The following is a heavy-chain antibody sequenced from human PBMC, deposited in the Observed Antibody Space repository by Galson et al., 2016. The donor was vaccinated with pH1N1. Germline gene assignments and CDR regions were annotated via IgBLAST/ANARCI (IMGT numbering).Heavy chain of an antibody. V-gene: IGHV3-7*01. J-gene: IGHJ1*01. CDR3: VKALEQ. CDR1: GFTFSNYW. CDR2: IKQDGSVK. Sequence: SLRLSCAASGFTFSNYWMNWVRQAPGKGLEWVANIKQDGSVKYFVDSVKGRFTISRDNARNSVSLQMNSLRAEDTAVYYCVKALEQWGQGTLVTVSS.